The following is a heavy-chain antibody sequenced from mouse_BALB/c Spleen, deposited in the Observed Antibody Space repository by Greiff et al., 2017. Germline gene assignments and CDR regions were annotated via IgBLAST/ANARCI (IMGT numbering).Heavy chain of an antibody. J-gene: IGHJ3*01. Sequence: VKLVESGPGLVAPSQSLSITCTVSGFSLTSYGVHWVRQPPGKGLEWLGVIWAGGSTNYNSALMSRLSISKDNSKSQVFLKMNSLQTDDTAMYYCARERGAHPWFAYWGQGTLVTVSA. V-gene: IGHV2-9*02. CDR1: GFSLTSYG. CDR3: ARERGAHPWFAY. CDR2: IWAGGST.